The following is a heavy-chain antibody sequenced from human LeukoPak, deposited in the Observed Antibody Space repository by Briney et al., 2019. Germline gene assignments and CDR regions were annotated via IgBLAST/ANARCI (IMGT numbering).Heavy chain of an antibody. D-gene: IGHD3-3*01. Sequence: PGGSLRLSCAASGFTFSSYSMNWVRQAPGKGLEWVSSISSSSSYIYYADSVKGRFTISRDNAKNSLYLQMNSLRAEDTAVYYCARLGYYDFWSGYYTGGYYFDYWGQGTLVTVSS. CDR2: ISSSSSYI. J-gene: IGHJ4*02. CDR3: ARLGYYDFWSGYYTGGYYFDY. V-gene: IGHV3-21*01. CDR1: GFTFSSYS.